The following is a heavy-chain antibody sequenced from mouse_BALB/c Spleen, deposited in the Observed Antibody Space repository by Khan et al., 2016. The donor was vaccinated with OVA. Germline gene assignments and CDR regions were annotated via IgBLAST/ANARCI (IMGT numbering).Heavy chain of an antibody. CDR1: GYTFTNNG. J-gene: IGHJ2*01. D-gene: IGHD1-1*01. CDR3: ARSMPHYYGSRYFDY. Sequence: QIQLVQSGPELKKPGETIKISCKASGYTFTNNGVNWVKQAPGKGLKWMGSINTYTGELTSADDFKGRFAVSLEISPRTAYLQFNNLKNEDTRTYFCARSMPHYYGSRYFDYWGQGTTLTVSS. V-gene: IGHV9-3-1*01. CDR2: INTYTGEL.